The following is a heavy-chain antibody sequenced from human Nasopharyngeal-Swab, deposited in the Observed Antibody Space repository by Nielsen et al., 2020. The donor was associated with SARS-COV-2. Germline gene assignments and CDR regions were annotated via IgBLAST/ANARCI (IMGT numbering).Heavy chain of an antibody. Sequence: VRQAPGKGLEWIGEIHHSGSTTYNPSLKSRVTISIDKSKNQLSLRVTSVTAADTAVYYCARRDSSTLYFDYWGQGTLVTVSS. J-gene: IGHJ4*02. D-gene: IGHD6-13*01. V-gene: IGHV4-4*02. CDR3: ARRDSSTLYFDY. CDR2: IHHSGST.